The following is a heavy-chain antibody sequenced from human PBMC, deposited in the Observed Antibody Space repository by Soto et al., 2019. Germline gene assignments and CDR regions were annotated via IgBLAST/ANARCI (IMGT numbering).Heavy chain of an antibody. CDR1: GGSFSGYY. CDR3: ARRYSSGWYHFDY. D-gene: IGHD6-19*01. V-gene: IGHV4-34*01. CDR2: INHSGST. J-gene: IGHJ4*02. Sequence: TLSLTCAVYGGSFSGYYWSWIRQPPGKGLEWIGEINHSGSTNHNPSLKSRITISVDTSKNQFSLKLSSVTAADTAVYYCARRYSSGWYHFDYWGQGTLVTVSS.